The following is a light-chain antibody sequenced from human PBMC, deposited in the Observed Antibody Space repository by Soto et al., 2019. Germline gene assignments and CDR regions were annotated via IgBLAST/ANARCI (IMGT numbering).Light chain of an antibody. CDR1: QSISSW. CDR3: QQYNSYLIT. Sequence: IPITQSPSTLSASVGDRVTITFRASQSISSWLAWYQQKPGKAPKLLIYDASSLESGVPSRFSGSGSGTEFTLTISSLQPDDFATYYCQQYNSYLITFGQGTRLEIK. CDR2: DAS. V-gene: IGKV1-5*01. J-gene: IGKJ5*01.